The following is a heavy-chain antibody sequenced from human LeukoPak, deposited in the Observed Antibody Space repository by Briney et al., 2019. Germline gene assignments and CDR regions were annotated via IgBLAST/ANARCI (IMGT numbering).Heavy chain of an antibody. Sequence: GASVKVSCEASGGTFSSYAISWVRQAPGQGLEWMGRIIPILGIANYAQKFQGRVTITADKSTSTAYMELSSLRSEDTAVYYCASLTIAAAGTGANFQHWGQGTLVTVSS. CDR1: GGTFSSYA. CDR2: IIPILGIA. V-gene: IGHV1-69*04. CDR3: ASLTIAAAGTGANFQH. J-gene: IGHJ1*01. D-gene: IGHD6-13*01.